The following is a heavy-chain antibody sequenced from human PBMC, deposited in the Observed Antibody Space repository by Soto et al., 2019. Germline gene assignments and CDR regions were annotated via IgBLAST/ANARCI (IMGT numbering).Heavy chain of an antibody. D-gene: IGHD3-3*01. Sequence: QVQLVESGGGVVQPGRSLRLSCAASGFTFSSYGMHWVRQAPGKGLEWVGVISYDASNKYYGDSVKGRFNISRDNSKNPLYLQMNTLSAEDRAVYYCAIAVTIFGYYCYGMDVLGQGNTVNVSS. J-gene: IGHJ6*02. CDR1: GFTFSSYG. CDR2: ISYDASNK. CDR3: AIAVTIFGYYCYGMDV. V-gene: IGHV3-30*03.